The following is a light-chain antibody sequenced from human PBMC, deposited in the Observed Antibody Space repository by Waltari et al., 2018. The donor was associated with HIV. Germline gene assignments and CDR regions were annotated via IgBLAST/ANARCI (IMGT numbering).Light chain of an antibody. J-gene: IGKJ2*01. Sequence: DFVMTQSPDSLAVSLGERATINCKSSQSVLYSSNNKNYLAWYQQKPGQPPKRLIYWASTRESGVPDRFTGTGSGTEFTLTIDSLQSEDSAVYFCQQYNDWPFTFGQGTKLEIK. CDR3: QQYNDWPFT. CDR1: QSVLYSSNNKNY. CDR2: WAS. V-gene: IGKV4-1*01.